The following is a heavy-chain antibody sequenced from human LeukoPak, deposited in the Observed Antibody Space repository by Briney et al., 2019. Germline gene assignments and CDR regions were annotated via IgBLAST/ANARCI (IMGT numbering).Heavy chain of an antibody. CDR1: GYSISSGYY. CDR2: IYDSGST. V-gene: IGHV4-38-2*02. D-gene: IGHD1-26*01. Sequence: PSETLSLTCTVSGYSISSGYYWGWIRQPPGKGLEWIGSIYDSGSTYYNPSLKSRVTIAVDTSKNQFSLKLSSVTAADTAVYYCARDEWELSIYFDYWGQGTLVTVSS. J-gene: IGHJ4*02. CDR3: ARDEWELSIYFDY.